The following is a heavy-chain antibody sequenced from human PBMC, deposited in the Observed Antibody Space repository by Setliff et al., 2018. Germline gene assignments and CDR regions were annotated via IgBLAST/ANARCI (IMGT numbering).Heavy chain of an antibody. D-gene: IGHD4-4*01. Sequence: ASVKVSCKASGYTSSSYAMGWMRQAPGQRLEWMGWINTNTGNPSYAQDFTGRLVFSLDTSVSTAYLQISSLKAEDSAVYYCARASRFGTTVWKGDYYMDVWGKGTTVTVSS. V-gene: IGHV7-4-1*02. J-gene: IGHJ6*03. CDR1: GYTSSSYA. CDR3: ARASRFGTTVWKGDYYMDV. CDR2: INTNTGNP.